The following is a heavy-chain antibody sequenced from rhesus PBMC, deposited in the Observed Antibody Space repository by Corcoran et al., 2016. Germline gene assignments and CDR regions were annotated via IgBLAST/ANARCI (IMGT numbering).Heavy chain of an antibody. Sequence: QVQLQESGPGLVKPSETLSLTCAVSGSSITTGYGWSWVRQPPGRGLEWMGCFGGGSVANNFTPYLKSRVTLSKDTPKNELSMSLSSVTAAYTAVYYCARRAATTTVPFDVWGRGILVTVSS. J-gene: IGHJ5-2*02. V-gene: IGHV4-127*01. CDR3: ARRAATTTVPFDV. CDR2: FGGGSVAN. CDR1: GSSITTGYG. D-gene: IGHD4-29*01.